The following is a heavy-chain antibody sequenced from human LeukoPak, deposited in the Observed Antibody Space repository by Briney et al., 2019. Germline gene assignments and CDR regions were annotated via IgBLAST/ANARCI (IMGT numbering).Heavy chain of an antibody. CDR3: AKCYSACYSSNY. D-gene: IGHD1-26*01. V-gene: IGHV3-23*01. CDR2: ISAIRGST. J-gene: IGHJ4*02. CDR1: GFTFSSYA. Sequence: PGGSLRLSCAASGFTFSSYAMSWVSQAAGKGMELVSAISAIRGSTSYSGSVKGRFTISIDNSKNTLYLQMNSLRAEDTAVYYFAKCYSACYSSNYWGQGTLVTVSS.